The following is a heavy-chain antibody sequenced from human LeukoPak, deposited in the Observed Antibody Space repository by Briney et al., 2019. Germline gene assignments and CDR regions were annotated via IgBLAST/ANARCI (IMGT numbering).Heavy chain of an antibody. V-gene: IGHV4-59*01. J-gene: IGHJ4*02. CDR3: STLESAYSDY. Sequence: SETLSLTCTVTGGSISSYYWNWIRQPPGKGLEWIGYIYYSGSTNYNPSLKSRITMSVDTSKNQFSLKLSSVTAADTAVYYCSTLESAYSDYWGQGTQVTVSS. CDR1: GGSISSYY. D-gene: IGHD3-3*01. CDR2: IYYSGST.